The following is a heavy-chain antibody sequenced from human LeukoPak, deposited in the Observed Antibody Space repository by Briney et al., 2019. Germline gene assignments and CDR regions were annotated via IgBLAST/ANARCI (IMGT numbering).Heavy chain of an antibody. Sequence: GGSLRLSCAASGFTFSNYVMSWVRQAPGKGLEWVSYINHNGETIFYPDFVKGRFTISRDNAKNSLYLQMNSLRDEDTAVYYCARDNDWAFHYWGQGTLVTVSS. V-gene: IGHV3-48*02. CDR1: GFTFSNYV. CDR3: ARDNDWAFHY. D-gene: IGHD3-9*01. CDR2: INHNGETI. J-gene: IGHJ4*02.